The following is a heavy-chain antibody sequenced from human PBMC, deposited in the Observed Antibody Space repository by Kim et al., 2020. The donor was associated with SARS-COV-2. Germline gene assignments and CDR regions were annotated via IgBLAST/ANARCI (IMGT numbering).Heavy chain of an antibody. J-gene: IGHJ4*02. CDR2: IYWDDDK. V-gene: IGHV2-5*02. Sequence: SGPTLVNPTQTLTLTCTFSGFSLSTSGVGVGWIRQPPGKALEWLARIYWDDDKRYSPSLKSRLTITKDTSKNQVVLTMTNMEPVDTATYYCAHRQGGRVAWCGELLDSYYFDYWRQGTLVTVSS. CDR1: GFSLSTSGVG. D-gene: IGHD3-10*01. CDR3: AHRQGGRVAWCGELLDSYYFDY.